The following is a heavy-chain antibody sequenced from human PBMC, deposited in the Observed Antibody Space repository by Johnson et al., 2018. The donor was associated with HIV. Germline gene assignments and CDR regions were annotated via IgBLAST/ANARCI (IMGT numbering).Heavy chain of an antibody. CDR2: LYIGGSA. D-gene: IGHD5-12*01. CDR3: ARDNIVATADDAFDV. Sequence: VQLVESGGGLVQPGGSLRLSCVTSGFTVSRSYMNWVRQAPGKGLEWVSVLYIGGSAYYADSVKGRFTISRDNSKNTLYLQMNSLRAEDTAVYYCARDNIVATADDAFDVWGQGTMVTVSS. V-gene: IGHV3-66*02. CDR1: GFTVSRSY. J-gene: IGHJ3*01.